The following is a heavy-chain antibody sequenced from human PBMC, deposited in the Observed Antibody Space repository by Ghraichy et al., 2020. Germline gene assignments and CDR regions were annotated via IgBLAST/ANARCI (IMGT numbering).Heavy chain of an antibody. CDR3: ARDPGYDFWSGYYSGDGMDV. J-gene: IGHJ6*02. V-gene: IGHV3-21*01. CDR1: GFTFSSYS. D-gene: IGHD3-3*01. Sequence: GGSLRLSCAASGFTFSSYSMNWVRQAPGKGLEWVSSISSSSSYIYYADSVKGRFTISKDNAKNSLYLQMNSLRAEDTAVYYCARDPGYDFWSGYYSGDGMDVWGQGTTVTVSS. CDR2: ISSSSSYI.